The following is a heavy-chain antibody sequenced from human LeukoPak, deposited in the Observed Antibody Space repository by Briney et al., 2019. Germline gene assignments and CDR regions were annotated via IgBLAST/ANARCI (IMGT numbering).Heavy chain of an antibody. CDR1: GGSISSYY. V-gene: IGHV4-59*12. CDR3: ARRTYYYDSSGYLFDY. Sequence: SETLSLTCTVSGGSISSYYWSWIRQPPGKGLEWIGYIYYSGSTNYNPSLKSRVTISVDTSKNQFSLKLSSVTAADTAVYYCARRTYYYDSSGYLFDYWGQGTLVTVSS. J-gene: IGHJ4*02. D-gene: IGHD3-22*01. CDR2: IYYSGST.